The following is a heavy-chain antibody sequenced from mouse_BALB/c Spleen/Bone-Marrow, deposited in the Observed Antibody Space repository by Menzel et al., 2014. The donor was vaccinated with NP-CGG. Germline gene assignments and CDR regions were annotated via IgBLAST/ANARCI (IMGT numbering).Heavy chain of an antibody. CDR2: INPDSRTI. J-gene: IGHJ3*01. Sequence: EVMLVESGGGLVQPGRSLKISCAASGFDFSGFWMGWVRLAPGKGLEWIGEINPDSRTINYSPFLKDRFIISRDNAKNTLYLYMSKVRSEDTALYYCARLGYYGGFAYWGQGTLVTVSA. CDR3: ARLGYYGGFAY. CDR1: GFDFSGFW. D-gene: IGHD2-3*01. V-gene: IGHV4-1*02.